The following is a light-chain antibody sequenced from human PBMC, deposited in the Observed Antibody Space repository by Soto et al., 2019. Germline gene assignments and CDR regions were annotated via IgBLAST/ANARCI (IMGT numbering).Light chain of an antibody. CDR2: EAS. Sequence: DIQMTQSPSPLSASVGDRVYITCRTSQSISSYLNWYQAKPGKAPKLLIYEASSLESGVPSRFSGSGSGTDFTLTISTLKPEESATNYCQQSYGSPPFTFGPVTSVDI. CDR1: QSISSY. V-gene: IGKV1-39*01. J-gene: IGKJ3*01. CDR3: QQSYGSPPFT.